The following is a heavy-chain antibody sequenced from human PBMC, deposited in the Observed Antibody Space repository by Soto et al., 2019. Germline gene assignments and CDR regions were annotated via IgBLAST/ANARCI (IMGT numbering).Heavy chain of an antibody. Sequence: QLHLRESGPGLVKPSETLSLTCTVSGGSITSSSYYWGWIRQPPGKGLEWIGSIYYSGSTYYNPSLKGRVSISEDTCKKQFSLKLSSVTAADTAVYYFATQEVGGSYVYTFDPWGQGTLVTVSS. D-gene: IGHD1-26*01. CDR1: GGSITSSSYY. V-gene: IGHV4-39*01. CDR2: IYYSGST. J-gene: IGHJ5*02. CDR3: ATQEVGGSYVYTFDP.